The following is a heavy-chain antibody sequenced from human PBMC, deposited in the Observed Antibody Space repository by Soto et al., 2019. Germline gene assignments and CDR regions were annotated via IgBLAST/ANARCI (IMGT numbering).Heavy chain of an antibody. Sequence: KTSETLSLTCTVSGGSISSSSYYWGWIRQPPGKGLEWIGSIYYSGSTYYNPSLKSRVTISVDTSKNQFSLKLSSVTAADTAVYYCARVAAAGNREGYFDYWGHGTLVTASS. CDR2: IYYSGST. J-gene: IGHJ4*01. CDR1: GGSISSSSYY. D-gene: IGHD6-13*01. CDR3: ARVAAAGNREGYFDY. V-gene: IGHV4-39*01.